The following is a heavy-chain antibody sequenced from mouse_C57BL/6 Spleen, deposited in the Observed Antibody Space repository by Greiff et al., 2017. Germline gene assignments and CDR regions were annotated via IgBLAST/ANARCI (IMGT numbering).Heavy chain of an antibody. D-gene: IGHD1-1*01. CDR2: IWWDDDK. J-gene: IGHJ4*01. V-gene: IGHV8-8*01. Sequence: QVTLKVSGPGILQPSQTLSLTCSFSGFSLSTFGMGVGWIRQPSGKGLEWLAHIWWDDDKYYNPALKRRLPLSKDTSKNQVFLKIANVDTADTATYYCARMRYYGSSLYAMDYWGQGTSVTVSS. CDR1: GFSLSTFGMG. CDR3: ARMRYYGSSLYAMDY.